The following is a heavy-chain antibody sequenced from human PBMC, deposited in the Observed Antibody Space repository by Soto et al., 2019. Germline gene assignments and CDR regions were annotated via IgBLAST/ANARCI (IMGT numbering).Heavy chain of an antibody. D-gene: IGHD4-17*01. CDR2: ISAYNGNT. CDR3: ARVVMTTVTNNWFDP. Sequence: VKVSCKASGYTFTSYGISWVRQAPGQGLEWMGWISAYNGNTNYAQKLQGRVTMTTDTSTSTAYMELRSLRSDDTAVYYCARVVMTTVTNNWFDPWGQGTLVTVSS. V-gene: IGHV1-18*04. CDR1: GYTFTSYG. J-gene: IGHJ5*02.